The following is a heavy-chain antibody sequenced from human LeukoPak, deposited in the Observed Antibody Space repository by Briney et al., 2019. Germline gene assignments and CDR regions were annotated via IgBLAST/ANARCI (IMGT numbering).Heavy chain of an antibody. V-gene: IGHV3-30-3*01. CDR3: AKDLLWGSGSESYPNFDY. CDR2: ISYDGSNK. D-gene: IGHD3-10*01. CDR1: GFTFSSYA. Sequence: GGSLRLSCAASGFTFSSYAMHWVRQAPGKGLEWVAVISYDGSNKYYADSVKGRFTISRDNSKNTLYLQMNSLRAEDTAVYSCAKDLLWGSGSESYPNFDYWGQGTLVTVSS. J-gene: IGHJ4*02.